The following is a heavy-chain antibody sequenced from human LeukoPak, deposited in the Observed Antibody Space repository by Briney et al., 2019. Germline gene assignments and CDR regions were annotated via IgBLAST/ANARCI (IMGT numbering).Heavy chain of an antibody. V-gene: IGHV5-51*01. CDR3: ARWIQLWPRSYYMDV. J-gene: IGHJ6*03. D-gene: IGHD5-18*01. Sequence: GESLKISCKASGYSFTTHWIGWVRQMPGKGLEWMGIIYPGDSDTRYSPSFQGQVTISADKSISTAYLQWSSLKASDTAMYYCARWIQLWPRSYYMDVWGKGTTVTISS. CDR2: IYPGDSDT. CDR1: GYSFTTHW.